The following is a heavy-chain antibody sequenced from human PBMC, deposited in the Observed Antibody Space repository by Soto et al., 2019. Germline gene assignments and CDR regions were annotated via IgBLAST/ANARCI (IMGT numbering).Heavy chain of an antibody. CDR2: IIPIFGTA. J-gene: IGHJ6*02. V-gene: IGHV1-69*13. D-gene: IGHD5-12*01. Sequence: GASVKVSCKASGGTFSSYAISWVRQAPGQGLEWMGGIIPIFGTANYAQKFQGRVTITADESTSTAYMELSSLRSEDTAVYYCASGKWDIVDTTEYYYGMDVWGQGTTVTVSS. CDR3: ASGKWDIVDTTEYYYGMDV. CDR1: GGTFSSYA.